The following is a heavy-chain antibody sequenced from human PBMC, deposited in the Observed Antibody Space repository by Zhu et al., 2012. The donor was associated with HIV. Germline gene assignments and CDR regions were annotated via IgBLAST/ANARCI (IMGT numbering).Heavy chain of an antibody. CDR1: GGSISSSSYY. Sequence: QVQLQESGPGLVKPSETLSLTCTVSGGSISSSSYYWGWIRQPPGKGLEWIGSIYYSGSTYYNPSLKSRVTISVDTSKNQFSLKLSSVTAADTAVYYCARHENYDILNWFDPWGQGTLVTVSS. CDR3: ARHENYDILNWFDP. J-gene: IGHJ5*02. CDR2: IYYSGST. V-gene: IGHV4-39*07. D-gene: IGHD3-9*01.